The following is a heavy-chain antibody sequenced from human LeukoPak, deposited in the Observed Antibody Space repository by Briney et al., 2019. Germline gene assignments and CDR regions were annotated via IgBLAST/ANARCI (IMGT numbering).Heavy chain of an antibody. CDR2: IRGSGGNT. D-gene: IGHD3-22*01. Sequence: GGSLRLSCEGSGFTISSYAMSWVRQAPGKGLEWVSGIRGSGGNTYYADSVKGRFTISRDNSKNTLYLQMNSLRAEDTAVYYCAKRPSTFYYDSSAYYWDYWGQGTLVTVSS. J-gene: IGHJ4*02. CDR3: AKRPSTFYYDSSAYYWDY. CDR1: GFTISSYA. V-gene: IGHV3-23*01.